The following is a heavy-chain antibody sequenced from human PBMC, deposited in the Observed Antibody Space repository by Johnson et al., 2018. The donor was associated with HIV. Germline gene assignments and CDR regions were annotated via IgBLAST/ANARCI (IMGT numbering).Heavy chain of an antibody. V-gene: IGHV3-30-3*01. D-gene: IGHD3-10*02. CDR2: ISYDGSNK. Sequence: QVLLVESGGGVVQPGRSLRLSCAASGFTFSSYAMHWVRQAPGKGLEWVAVISYDGSNKYYADSVKGRFTISRDNSKNTLYLQMNSLRAEDTAVYYCAREVFTMFGATQRGAFDIWGQGTMVTVSS. J-gene: IGHJ3*02. CDR3: AREVFTMFGATQRGAFDI. CDR1: GFTFSSYA.